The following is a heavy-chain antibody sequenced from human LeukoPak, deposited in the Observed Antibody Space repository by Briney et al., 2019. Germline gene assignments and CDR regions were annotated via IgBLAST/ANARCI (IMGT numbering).Heavy chain of an antibody. CDR3: AKFSEDYDFWSGYYTDYYYYYMDV. Sequence: PGGSLRLSCAASGFTFSSYAMSWVRQAPGKGLEWVSAISGSGGSTYYADSVKGRFTISRDNSKNTLYLQMNSLRAEDTAVYYCAKFSEDYDFWSGYYTDYYYYYMDVWGKGTTVTVSS. CDR2: ISGSGGST. J-gene: IGHJ6*03. V-gene: IGHV3-23*01. CDR1: GFTFSSYA. D-gene: IGHD3-3*01.